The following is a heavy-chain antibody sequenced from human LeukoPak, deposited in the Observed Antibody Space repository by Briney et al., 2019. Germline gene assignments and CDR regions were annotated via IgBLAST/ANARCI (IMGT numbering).Heavy chain of an antibody. J-gene: IGHJ5*02. CDR2: INHSGST. D-gene: IGHD3-3*01. CDR1: GGSFSGYY. Sequence: SETLSLTCAVYGGSFSGYYWSWIRQPPGKGLEWIGEINHSGSTNYNPSLKSRVTISVDTSKNQFSLKLGSVTAADTAVYYCARGKTIFGVVIMNNWFDPWGQGTLVTVSS. V-gene: IGHV4-34*01. CDR3: ARGKTIFGVVIMNNWFDP.